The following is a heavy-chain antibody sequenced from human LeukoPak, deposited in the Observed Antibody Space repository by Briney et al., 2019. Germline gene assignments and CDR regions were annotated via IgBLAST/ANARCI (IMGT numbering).Heavy chain of an antibody. D-gene: IGHD4-17*01. CDR3: ARAGLYMTTVTRIFDY. Sequence: SETLSLTCAVYGGSFSGYYWSWIRQPPGKGLEWIGEINHSGSTNYNPSLKSRVTISVDTSKNQCSLKLSSVTAADTAVYYCARAGLYMTTVTRIFDYWGQGTLVTVSS. CDR2: INHSGST. CDR1: GGSFSGYY. J-gene: IGHJ4*02. V-gene: IGHV4-34*01.